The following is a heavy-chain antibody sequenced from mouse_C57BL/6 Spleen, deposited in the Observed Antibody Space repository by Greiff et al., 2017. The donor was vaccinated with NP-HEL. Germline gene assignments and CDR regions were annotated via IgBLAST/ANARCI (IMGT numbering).Heavy chain of an antibody. Sequence: EVNVVESGGGLVKPGGSLKLSCAASGFTFSSYAMSWVRQTPEKRLEWVATISDGGSYTYYPDNVKGRFTISRDNAKNNLYLQMSHLKSEDTAMYYCARAGTYFDVWGTGTTVTVSS. CDR1: GFTFSSYA. D-gene: IGHD4-1*01. CDR2: ISDGGSYT. V-gene: IGHV5-4*03. CDR3: ARAGTYFDV. J-gene: IGHJ1*03.